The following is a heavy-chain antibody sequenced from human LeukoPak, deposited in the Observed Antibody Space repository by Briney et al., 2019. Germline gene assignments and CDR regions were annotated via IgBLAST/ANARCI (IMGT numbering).Heavy chain of an antibody. CDR1: GGSISTYF. J-gene: IGHJ4*02. V-gene: IGHV4-59*08. CDR3: ARHKSSGSYPLDY. CDR2: IYFSGST. D-gene: IGHD3-22*01. Sequence: SETLSLTCTVSGGSISTYFWSWIRQPPGKGLEWIGHIYFSGSTNYNPSLESRVTISVDTSKNQFSLTPSSVTAADTAVYYCARHKSSGSYPLDYWGQGILVTVSS.